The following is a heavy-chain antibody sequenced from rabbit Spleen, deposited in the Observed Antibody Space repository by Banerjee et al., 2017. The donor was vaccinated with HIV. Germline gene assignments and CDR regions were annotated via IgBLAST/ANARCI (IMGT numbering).Heavy chain of an antibody. J-gene: IGHJ4*01. CDR2: IYGGSFGST. V-gene: IGHV1S45*01. Sequence: QEQLEESGGDLVKPEGSLTLTCTASGFTISTNWICWVRQAPGKGPEWIACIYGGSFGSTVYASWAKGRFTISKTSSTTVTLQMTSLTAADTATYFCARGSATMTMVITGYYFNLWGPGTLVTVS. CDR1: GFTISTNW. D-gene: IGHD2-1*01. CDR3: ARGSATMTMVITGYYFNL.